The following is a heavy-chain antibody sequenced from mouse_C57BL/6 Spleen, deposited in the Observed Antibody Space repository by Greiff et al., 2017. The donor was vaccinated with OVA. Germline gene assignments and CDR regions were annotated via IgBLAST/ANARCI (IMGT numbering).Heavy chain of an antibody. Sequence: DVMLVESGEGLVKPGGSLKLSCAASGFTFSSYAMSWVRQTPEKRLEWVAYISSGGDYIYYADTVKGRFTISRDNARNTLYLQMSSLKSEDTAMYYCTRDLYDYDGARYFDVWGTGTTVTVSS. CDR3: TRDLYDYDGARYFDV. J-gene: IGHJ1*03. V-gene: IGHV5-9-1*02. CDR1: GFTFSSYA. D-gene: IGHD2-4*01. CDR2: ISSGGDYI.